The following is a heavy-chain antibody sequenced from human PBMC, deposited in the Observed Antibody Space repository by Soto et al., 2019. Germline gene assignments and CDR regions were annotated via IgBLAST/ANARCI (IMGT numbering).Heavy chain of an antibody. CDR2: IIPIFGTA. J-gene: IGHJ6*02. D-gene: IGHD3-22*01. CDR3: ARGTIVVTQHYYYYGMDV. CDR1: GGTFSSYA. Sequence: EASVKVSCKASGGTFSSYAISWVRQAPGQGLEWMGGIIPIFGTANYAQKFQGRVTITADESTSTAYMELSSLRSEDTAVYYCARGTIVVTQHYYYYGMDVWGQGTTVTVSS. V-gene: IGHV1-69*13.